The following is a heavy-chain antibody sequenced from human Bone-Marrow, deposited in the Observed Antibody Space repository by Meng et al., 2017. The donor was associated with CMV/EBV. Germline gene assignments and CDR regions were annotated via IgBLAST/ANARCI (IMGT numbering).Heavy chain of an antibody. V-gene: IGHV4-34*01. CDR1: GGSFSGYY. CDR3: ARDRGTVVPAAGVGGYYGMDV. J-gene: IGHJ6*02. Sequence: SETLSLTCAVYGGSFSGYYWSWIRQPPGKGLEWIGEINHSGSTNYNPSLKSRVTISVDTSKNQFSLKLSSVTAADTAVYYCARDRGTVVPAAGVGGYYGMDVWGQGTTVTVSS. CDR2: INHSGST. D-gene: IGHD2-2*01.